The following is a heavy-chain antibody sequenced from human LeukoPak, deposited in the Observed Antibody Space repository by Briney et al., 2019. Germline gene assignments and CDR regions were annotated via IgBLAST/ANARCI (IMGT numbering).Heavy chain of an antibody. CDR1: GYTFTGYY. J-gene: IGHJ4*02. Sequence: GASVKVSCKASGYTFTGYYMHWVRQAPGQGLEWMGWINPNSGGTNYAQKFQGRVTMTRDTSISTAYMELSRLRSNDTAVYYCATIEMATIRNDYWGQGTLVTVSS. CDR2: INPNSGGT. V-gene: IGHV1-2*02. D-gene: IGHD5-12*01. CDR3: ATIEMATIRNDY.